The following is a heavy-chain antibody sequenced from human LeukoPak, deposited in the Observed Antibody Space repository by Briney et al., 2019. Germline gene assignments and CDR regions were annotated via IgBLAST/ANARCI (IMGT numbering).Heavy chain of an antibody. CDR1: GFTFSIYT. V-gene: IGHV3-21*01. D-gene: IGHD4-17*01. Sequence: GGSLRLSCAASGFTFSIYTMNWVRQAPGKGLEWVSIISSGSSAIFSADALKGRFTISRDDAKNLLYLDMNSLRAEDTAVYYCARGHTAVTRHFDFWGQGTLVTVSS. CDR2: ISSGSSAI. CDR3: ARGHTAVTRHFDF. J-gene: IGHJ4*02.